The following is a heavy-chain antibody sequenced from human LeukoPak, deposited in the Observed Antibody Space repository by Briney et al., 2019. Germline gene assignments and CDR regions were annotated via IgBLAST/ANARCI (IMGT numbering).Heavy chain of an antibody. CDR1: GGSIGSDTYF. D-gene: IGHD6-19*01. J-gene: IGHJ4*02. Sequence: SETLSLTCTVSGGSIGSDTYFWSWIRQHPGKGLEWIGYINYSGTTYYNPSLKSRVIISVDTSQNQFSLKLNSVTAADTAVYYCARDGSQRAVAVWGQGTLVTVSS. V-gene: IGHV4-31*03. CDR3: ARDGSQRAVAV. CDR2: INYSGTT.